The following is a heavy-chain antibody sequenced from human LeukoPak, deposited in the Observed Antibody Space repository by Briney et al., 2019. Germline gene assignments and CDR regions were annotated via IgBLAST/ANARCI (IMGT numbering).Heavy chain of an antibody. J-gene: IGHJ5*02. Sequence: GGSLRLSCAASGFTFSSYDMTWVRQAPGRWLEWVSSIRPSGDNTYYGDSVKGRFTISRDNSKNTVYLQMDNMRVDDTAVYYCARVAGWHWFDPWGQGTLVTVSS. CDR3: ARVAGWHWFDP. CDR2: IRPSGDNT. D-gene: IGHD6-19*01. CDR1: GFTFSSYD. V-gene: IGHV3-23*01.